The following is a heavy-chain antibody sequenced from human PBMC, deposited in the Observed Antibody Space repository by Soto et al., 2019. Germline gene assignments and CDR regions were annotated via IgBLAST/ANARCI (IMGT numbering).Heavy chain of an antibody. V-gene: IGHV3-23*01. Sequence: GGSLRLSCAASGFTFSSYAMSWARQAPGKGLEWVSAISGSGGSTYYADSVKGRFTISRDNSKNTLYLQMNSLRAEDTAVYYCAKVYRSIAVAGQADYWGQGTLVTVSS. CDR3: AKVYRSIAVAGQADY. CDR1: GFTFSSYA. D-gene: IGHD6-19*01. CDR2: ISGSGGST. J-gene: IGHJ4*02.